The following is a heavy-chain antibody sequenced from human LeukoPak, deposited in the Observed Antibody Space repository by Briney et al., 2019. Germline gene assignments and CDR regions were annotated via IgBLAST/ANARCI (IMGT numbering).Heavy chain of an antibody. Sequence: GRSLRLSCAASGFTFSSYGMHWVRQAPGKGLEWVAVIWYGGSNKYYADSVKGRFTISRDNSKNTLYLQMNSLRAEDTAVYYCARELIDGYNYYFDYWGQGTLVTVSS. V-gene: IGHV3-33*01. CDR2: IWYGGSNK. D-gene: IGHD5-24*01. CDR3: ARELIDGYNYYFDY. J-gene: IGHJ4*02. CDR1: GFTFSSYG.